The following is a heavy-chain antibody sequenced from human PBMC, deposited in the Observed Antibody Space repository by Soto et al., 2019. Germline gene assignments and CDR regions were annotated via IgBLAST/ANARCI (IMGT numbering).Heavy chain of an antibody. CDR1: GYTFTIYC. CDR3: ASAGYYYYYMDV. Sequence: ASVKVSCKASGYTFTIYCISWVRQAPGQGLEWMGWISAYNGNTNYAQKLQGRVTMTTDTSTSTAYMELRSLRSDDTAVYYCASAGYYYYYMDVWGKGTTVTVSS. CDR2: ISAYNGNT. J-gene: IGHJ6*03. V-gene: IGHV1-18*01.